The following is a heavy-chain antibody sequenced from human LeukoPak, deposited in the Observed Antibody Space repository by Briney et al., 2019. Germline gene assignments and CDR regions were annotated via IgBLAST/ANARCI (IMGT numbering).Heavy chain of an antibody. D-gene: IGHD2-15*01. CDR3: ARVSVVAAALWGNWFDS. CDR1: GYTFVNYA. V-gene: IGHV1-18*04. Sequence: ASVRISCKASGYTFVNYATASVRQVPGQGLEWMVWKIEHNGVTKYLENDAQKFHGRVTMTIDTSTSTAYLEVGDLRYDDTDVYFCARVSVVAAALWGNWFDSWGQGTLVTVSS. J-gene: IGHJ5*01. CDR2: KIEHNGVT.